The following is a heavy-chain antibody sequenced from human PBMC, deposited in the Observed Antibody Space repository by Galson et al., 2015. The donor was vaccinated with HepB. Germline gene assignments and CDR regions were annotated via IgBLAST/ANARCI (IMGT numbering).Heavy chain of an antibody. CDR2: IKQDGSEK. V-gene: IGHV3-7*03. CDR3: AREAAMAPEYYFDY. J-gene: IGHJ4*02. D-gene: IGHD5-24*01. Sequence: SLRLSCAASGFTFSSYWMSWVRQAPGKGLEWVANIKQDGSEKYYVDSVKGRFTISRDNAKNSLYLQMNSLRAEDTAVYYCAREAAMAPEYYFDYWGQGTLVTVSS. CDR1: GFTFSSYW.